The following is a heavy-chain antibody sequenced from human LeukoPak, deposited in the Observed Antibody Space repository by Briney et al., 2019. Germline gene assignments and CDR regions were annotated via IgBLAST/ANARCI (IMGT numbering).Heavy chain of an antibody. Sequence: KPSETLSLTCTVSDDSITMYYWTWIRQPPGKGLEWIGYVDHTGTTKFNPSLNGRVSISRDTSKNFFSLRLRSVTAADTAVYFCARGRVSSGTWYSTYYYFFYMDFWGKGTTVTVSS. CDR3: ARGRVSSGTWYSTYYYFFYMDF. CDR1: DDSITMYY. J-gene: IGHJ6*03. D-gene: IGHD4-11*01. V-gene: IGHV4-59*01. CDR2: VDHTGTT.